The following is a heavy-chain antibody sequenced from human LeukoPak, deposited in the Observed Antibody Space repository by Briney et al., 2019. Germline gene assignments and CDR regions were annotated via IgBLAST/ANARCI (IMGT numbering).Heavy chain of an antibody. J-gene: IGHJ4*02. V-gene: IGHV3-23*01. D-gene: IGHD3-16*02. Sequence: GRSLRLSCAASGFTFSDYGIHWVRQAPGQGLEWVAVIVGNGGGIHYADSVEGRFTISRDNYKSTLYLQMNSLRAEDAAVYYCAKDRIPDGRYSIDYWGQGTLVTVSS. CDR3: AKDRIPDGRYSIDY. CDR2: IVGNGGGI. CDR1: GFTFSDYG.